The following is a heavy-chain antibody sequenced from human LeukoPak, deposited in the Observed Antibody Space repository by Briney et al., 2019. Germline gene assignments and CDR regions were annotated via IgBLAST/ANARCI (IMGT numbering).Heavy chain of an antibody. CDR1: GGSISSYY. D-gene: IGHD6-6*01. CDR2: IYYSGST. Sequence: SSETLSLTCTVSGGSISSYYWSWIRQPPGKGLEWIGYIYYSGSTNYNPSLKSRVTISVDTSKNQFSLKLSSVTAADTAVYYCARGREQLASFDYWGKGTLVTVSS. CDR3: ARGREQLASFDY. V-gene: IGHV4-59*01. J-gene: IGHJ4*02.